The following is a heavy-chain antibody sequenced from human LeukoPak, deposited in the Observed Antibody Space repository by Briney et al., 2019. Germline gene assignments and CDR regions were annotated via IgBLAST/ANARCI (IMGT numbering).Heavy chain of an antibody. D-gene: IGHD6-6*01. CDR2: INPNSGGT. J-gene: IGHJ6*03. CDR1: GYTFTGYY. CDR3: ARRYSSSSVGYYYYYMDV. V-gene: IGHV1-2*02. Sequence: ASVKVSCKASGYTFTGYYMLWVRQAPGQGLEWLGWINPNSGGTNHAQKFQGRVPMTRDTSISTAYMELSRLRSDDTAVYYCARRYSSSSVGYYYYYMDVWGKGTTVTVSS.